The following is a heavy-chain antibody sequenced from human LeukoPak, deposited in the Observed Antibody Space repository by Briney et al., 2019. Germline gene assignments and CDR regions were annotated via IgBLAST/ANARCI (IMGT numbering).Heavy chain of an antibody. CDR2: ISSRSFTI. V-gene: IGHV3-48*02. CDR3: ARSVIAVAGYDAFDI. Sequence: GGSLRLSCAASGFTFSAYSMNWIRQAPGKGLDWVSYISSRSFTIYYADSVKGRFTISRDNAKNSLYLEMNSLRDEDTAVYYCARSVIAVAGYDAFDIWGQGTVVTVSS. D-gene: IGHD6-19*01. CDR1: GFTFSAYS. J-gene: IGHJ3*02.